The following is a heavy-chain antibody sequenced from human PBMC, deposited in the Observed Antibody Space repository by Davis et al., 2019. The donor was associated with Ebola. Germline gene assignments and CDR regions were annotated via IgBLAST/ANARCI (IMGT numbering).Heavy chain of an antibody. V-gene: IGHV1-2*02. CDR2: INPNSGGT. CDR3: ARDRGMITFGGTLDY. J-gene: IGHJ4*02. D-gene: IGHD3-16*01. CDR1: GYTFTGYY. Sequence: AASVKVSCKASGYTFTGYYMHWVRQAPGQGLEWMGWINPNSGGTNYAQKLQGRVTMTTDTSTSTAYMELRSLRSDDTAVYYCARDRGMITFGGTLDYWGQGTLVTVSS.